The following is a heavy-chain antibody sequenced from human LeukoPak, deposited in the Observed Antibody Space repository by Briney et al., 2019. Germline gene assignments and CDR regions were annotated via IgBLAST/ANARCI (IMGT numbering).Heavy chain of an antibody. V-gene: IGHV3-30*02. CDR3: ARGGNPFDY. CDR1: GFSFTNYW. J-gene: IGHJ4*02. CDR2: IRYDGSSK. D-gene: IGHD4-23*01. Sequence: GGSLRLSCAASGFSFTNYWMSWVRQAPGKGLEWVAFIRYDGSSKYYADSVKGRFTISRDNSKNTLYLQMNSLRVEDTAVYYCARGGNPFDYWGQGTLVTVSS.